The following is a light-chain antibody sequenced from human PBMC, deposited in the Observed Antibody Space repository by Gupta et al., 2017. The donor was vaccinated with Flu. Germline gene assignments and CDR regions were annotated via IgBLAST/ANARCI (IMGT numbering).Light chain of an antibody. J-gene: IGLJ1*01. Sequence: SALTQPASVSGSPGQSITLPCTGTSSDVGGYNSVSWYQQHPGKAPKLMIYEVSNRPSGVSNRFSGSKSGNTASLTISGLQAEDEADYYCSSYTSSSTQVFGTGTKVTVL. CDR1: SSDVGGYNS. CDR3: SSYTSSSTQV. CDR2: EVS. V-gene: IGLV2-14*01.